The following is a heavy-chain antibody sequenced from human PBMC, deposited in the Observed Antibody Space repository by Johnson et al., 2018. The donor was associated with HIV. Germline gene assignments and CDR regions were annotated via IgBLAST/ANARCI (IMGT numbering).Heavy chain of an antibody. J-gene: IGHJ3*02. CDR3: ARDRGSYGLDAFDI. Sequence: VQLVESGGGVVRPGGSLRLSCAASGFTFDDYGMSWVRQAPGKGLEWVSAIGTAGDTYYPGSVKGRFTISRDNAKNSLYLQMNSLRAEDTAVYYCARDRGSYGLDAFDIWGQGTMVTVSS. V-gene: IGHV3-20*04. CDR2: IGTAGDT. CDR1: GFTFDDYG. D-gene: IGHD5-18*01.